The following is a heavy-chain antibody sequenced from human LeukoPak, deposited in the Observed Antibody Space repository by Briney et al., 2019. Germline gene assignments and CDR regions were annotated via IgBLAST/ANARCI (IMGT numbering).Heavy chain of an antibody. Sequence: SETLSLTCTVSGGSISSSSYYWGWIRQPPGKGLEWIGSIYYSGSTYYNPSLKSRVTISIDTSKNQFSLKLSSVTAADTAVYYCARADSSSWSYYYYYYMDVWGKGTTVTVSS. J-gene: IGHJ6*03. CDR3: ARADSSSWSYYYYYYMDV. CDR2: IYYSGST. V-gene: IGHV4-39*01. CDR1: GGSISSSSYY. D-gene: IGHD6-13*01.